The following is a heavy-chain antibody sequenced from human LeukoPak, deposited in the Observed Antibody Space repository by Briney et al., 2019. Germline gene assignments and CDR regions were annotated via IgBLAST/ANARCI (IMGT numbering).Heavy chain of an antibody. CDR2: ISSDGNDK. Sequence: PGRSLRLSCEASGFTFSSFAMHWVRQTPGKGLESVAVISSDGNDKYYADSVTGRFAISRDIPKNTLYLRTNSLKVEDTAVYFCARQGSSLYYYHIFMDVWGKGTTITVS. D-gene: IGHD6-6*01. V-gene: IGHV3-30*06. J-gene: IGHJ6*03. CDR1: GFTFSSFA. CDR3: ARQGSSLYYYHIFMDV.